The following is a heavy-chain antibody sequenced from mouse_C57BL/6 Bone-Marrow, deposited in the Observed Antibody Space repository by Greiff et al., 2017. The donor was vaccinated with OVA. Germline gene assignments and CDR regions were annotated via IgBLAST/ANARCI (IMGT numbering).Heavy chain of an antibody. D-gene: IGHD2-10*01. CDR3: ARRAYYGNYVGWYVDV. CDR1: GYTFTSYW. V-gene: IGHV1-52*01. J-gene: IGHJ1*03. Sequence: QVQLQQPGAELVRPGSSVKLSCKASGYTFTSYWMHWVKQRPIQGLEWIGNIDPSDSETHYNQKFKDKATLTVDKSSSTAYMQLSSLTSEDSAVYYCARRAYYGNYVGWYVDVWGTGTTVTVSS. CDR2: IDPSDSET.